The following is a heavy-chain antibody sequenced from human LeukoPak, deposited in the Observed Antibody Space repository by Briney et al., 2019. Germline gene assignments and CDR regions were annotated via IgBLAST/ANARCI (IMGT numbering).Heavy chain of an antibody. V-gene: IGHV3-33*06. CDR1: GFTFSTYG. J-gene: IGHJ3*02. Sequence: PGRSLRLSCAATGFTFSTYGMHWVRQAPGKGLEWVAVIWSYGNNKFYADSVKGRFTFSRDNSRNNLSLQMNSLRAEDTAVYYCVKERGPFDAFDIWGQGTMVTVSS. CDR3: VKERGPFDAFDI. CDR2: IWSYGNNK.